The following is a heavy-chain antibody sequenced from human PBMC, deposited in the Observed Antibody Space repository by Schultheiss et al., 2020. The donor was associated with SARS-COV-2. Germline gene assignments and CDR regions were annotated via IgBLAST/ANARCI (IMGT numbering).Heavy chain of an antibody. CDR3: ARDHSAYPYYYGMDV. J-gene: IGHJ6*02. CDR1: GFTFSTYG. V-gene: IGHV3-30*03. CDR2: ISYDGSNK. Sequence: GESLKISCAASGFTFSTYGMHWVRQAPGKGLEWVAVISYDGSNKYYGDSVKGRFTISRDNSKDTLYLQMNSLRAEDTAVYYCARDHSAYPYYYGMDVWGQGTTVTVSS. D-gene: IGHD2-2*01.